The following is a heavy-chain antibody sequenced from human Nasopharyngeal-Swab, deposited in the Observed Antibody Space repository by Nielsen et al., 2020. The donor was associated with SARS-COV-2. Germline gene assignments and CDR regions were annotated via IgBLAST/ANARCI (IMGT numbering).Heavy chain of an antibody. D-gene: IGHD4-17*01. Sequence: GASLKISCKGLGHSFSNYWFAWVRQMPGKGLEWMGIIYPGNSDTRYSPSFQGQVTISADKSISTAYLQWSSLRASDTAIYYCARQRTTLTLGRAFDLWGQGTMVTVSS. V-gene: IGHV5-51*01. J-gene: IGHJ3*01. CDR2: IYPGNSDT. CDR3: ARQRTTLTLGRAFDL. CDR1: GHSFSNYW.